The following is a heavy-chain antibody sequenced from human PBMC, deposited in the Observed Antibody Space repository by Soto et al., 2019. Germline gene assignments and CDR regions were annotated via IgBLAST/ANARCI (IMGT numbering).Heavy chain of an antibody. CDR2: IWYDGSNK. Sequence: QVQLVESGGGVVQPGRSLRLSCAASGFTFSSYGMHWVRQAPGKGLEWVAVIWYDGSNKYYADSVKGRFTISRDNSKNTLYLQMNSLRAEDTAGYYCARELGNGNFLDDYWGQGTLVTVSS. CDR3: ARELGNGNFLDDY. J-gene: IGHJ4*02. CDR1: GFTFSSYG. D-gene: IGHD2-8*01. V-gene: IGHV3-33*01.